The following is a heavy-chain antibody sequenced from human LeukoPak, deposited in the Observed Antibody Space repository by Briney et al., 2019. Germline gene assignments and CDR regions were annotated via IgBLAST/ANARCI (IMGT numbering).Heavy chain of an antibody. Sequence: GASVKVSCKASGYTFTSYGISWVRQAPGQGLEWMGWISAYTGNTNYAQKLQGRVTVTTDTSTSTAYMELRSLRSDDTAVYYCARDGVPAAMHCYYGMDVWGQGTTVTVSS. CDR2: ISAYTGNT. CDR3: ARDGVPAAMHCYYGMDV. CDR1: GYTFTSYG. D-gene: IGHD2-2*01. J-gene: IGHJ6*02. V-gene: IGHV1-18*01.